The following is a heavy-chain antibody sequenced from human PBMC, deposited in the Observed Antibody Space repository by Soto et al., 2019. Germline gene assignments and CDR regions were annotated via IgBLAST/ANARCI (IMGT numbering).Heavy chain of an antibody. Sequence: PSETLSLTCTVSGGSISSSSYYWAYIRQPPGKGLEWIGSIYYTGRTYYSSSLRSRVTISIDTSKSQFSLNLSSVTAADTAVYYCARHGRSGSFHFYGVDVWGQGTTVTVSS. V-gene: IGHV4-39*01. D-gene: IGHD1-26*01. CDR3: ARHGRSGSFHFYGVDV. J-gene: IGHJ6*02. CDR1: GGSISSSSYY. CDR2: IYYTGRT.